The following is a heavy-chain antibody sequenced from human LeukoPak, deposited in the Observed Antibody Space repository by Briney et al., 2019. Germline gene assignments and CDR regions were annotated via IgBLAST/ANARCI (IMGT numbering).Heavy chain of an antibody. CDR2: IYYSGST. D-gene: IGHD3-16*01. CDR3: ARDIYTYYYYGMDV. J-gene: IGHJ6*02. CDR1: TFGDYA. Sequence: TFGDYAMSWIRQPPGKGLEWIGYIYYSGSTYYNPSLKSRVTISVDTSKNQFSLKLSSVTAADTAVYYCARDIYTYYYYGMDVWGQGTTVTVSS. V-gene: IGHV4-30-4*01.